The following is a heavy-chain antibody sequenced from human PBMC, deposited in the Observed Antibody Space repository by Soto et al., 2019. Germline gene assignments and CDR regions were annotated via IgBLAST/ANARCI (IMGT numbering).Heavy chain of an antibody. CDR2: ITFSGNTV. CDR1: GFTFSDSY. J-gene: IGHJ6*02. CDR3: ARVSWREKYGMDV. Sequence: RRLSCAASGFTFSDSYMSWIRQAPGKGLEWISYITFSGNTVYYADSLKGRFTISRDNAKNSLYLQMNRLRAEDTAVYYCARVSWREKYGMDVWGQRTTVTVSS. V-gene: IGHV3-11*01.